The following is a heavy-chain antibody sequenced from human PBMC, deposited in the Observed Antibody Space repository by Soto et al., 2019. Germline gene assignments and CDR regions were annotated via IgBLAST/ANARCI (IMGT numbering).Heavy chain of an antibody. D-gene: IGHD3-22*01. CDR3: ARGEVITQSYYYYGMDV. V-gene: IGHV1-69*01. J-gene: IGHJ6*02. CDR1: GGTFSSYA. Sequence: QVQLVQSGAEVKKPGSSVKVSCKASGGTFSSYAISWVRQAPGQWREWMVGIIPIFGTANYAQKFQGRVTITADESTSTAYMELSSLRSEDTAVYYCARGEVITQSYYYYGMDVWGQGTTVTVSS. CDR2: IIPIFGTA.